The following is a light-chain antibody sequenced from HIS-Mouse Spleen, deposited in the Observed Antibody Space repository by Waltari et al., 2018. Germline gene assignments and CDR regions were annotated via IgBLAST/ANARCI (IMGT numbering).Light chain of an antibody. V-gene: IGLV3-10*01. CDR3: YSTDSSGNHRV. J-gene: IGLJ2*01. CDR1: ALPTKY. CDR2: EDS. Sequence: SYELTHPPPVSVSPGQTARITCSGDALPTKYAYWYQQKSGQAPVLVIYEDSKRPSGIPERFSGSSSGTMATLTISGAQVEDEADYYCYSTDSSGNHRVFGGGTKLTVL.